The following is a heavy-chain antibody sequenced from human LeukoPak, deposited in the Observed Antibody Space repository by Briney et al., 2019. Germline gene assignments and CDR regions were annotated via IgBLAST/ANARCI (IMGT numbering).Heavy chain of an antibody. J-gene: IGHJ5*02. D-gene: IGHD3-22*01. CDR2: TYYSGST. CDR3: ASSGYYTNWFDP. CDR1: GGSISSGDYY. Sequence: SETLSLTCTVSGGSISSGDYYWSWIRQPPGKGLEWIGYTYYSGSTYYNPSLKSRVTISVDTSKNQFSLKLSSVTAADTAVYYCASSGYYTNWFDPWGQGTLVTVSS. V-gene: IGHV4-30-4*01.